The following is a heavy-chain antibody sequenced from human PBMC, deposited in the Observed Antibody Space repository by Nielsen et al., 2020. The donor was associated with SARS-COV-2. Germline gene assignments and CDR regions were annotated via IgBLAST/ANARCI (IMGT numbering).Heavy chain of an antibody. CDR3: ARGRAVDIVVVPAASLGY. V-gene: IGHV4-39*07. D-gene: IGHD2-2*03. Sequence: SETLSLTCTVSGGSISSGGYYWSWIRQPPGKGLEWIGEINHSGSTSYNPSLKSRVTISVDTSKNQFSLKLSSVTAADTAVYYCARGRAVDIVVVPAASLGYWGQGTLVTVSS. CDR1: GGSISSGGYY. J-gene: IGHJ4*02. CDR2: INHSGST.